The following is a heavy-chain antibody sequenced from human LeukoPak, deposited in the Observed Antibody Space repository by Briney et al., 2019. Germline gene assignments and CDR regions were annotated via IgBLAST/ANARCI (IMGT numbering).Heavy chain of an antibody. J-gene: IGHJ5*02. CDR1: GGSISSSSYY. CDR2: IYYSGST. CDR3: AGAIAAAGSRGWFDP. Sequence: NTSETLSLTCTVSGGSISSSSYYWGWIRQPPGKGLEWIGSIYYSGSTYYNPSLKSRVTISVDTSKKQFSLKLSSVTAADTAIYYCAGAIAAAGSRGWFDPWGQGTLVIVSS. D-gene: IGHD6-13*01. V-gene: IGHV4-39*07.